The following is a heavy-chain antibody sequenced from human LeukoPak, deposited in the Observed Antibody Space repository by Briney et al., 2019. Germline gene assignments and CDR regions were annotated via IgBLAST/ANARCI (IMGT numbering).Heavy chain of an antibody. Sequence: SETLSLTCTVSGGSISSSSHYWGWIRQPPGKGLGWIGTISYSGSTYYNPSLQSRVTISVDTSKNQFSLELSSVTAADTAVYYCARGSRRLADFHYWGQGTLVTVSS. V-gene: IGHV4-39*01. CDR2: ISYSGST. CDR1: GGSISSSSHY. D-gene: IGHD1-26*01. J-gene: IGHJ4*02. CDR3: ARGSRRLADFHY.